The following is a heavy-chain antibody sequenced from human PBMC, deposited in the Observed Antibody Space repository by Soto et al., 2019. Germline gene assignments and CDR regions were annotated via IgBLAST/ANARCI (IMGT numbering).Heavy chain of an antibody. D-gene: IGHD3-10*01. CDR3: ARAHGSGWGAFDI. CDR1: GGSISSGCYS. J-gene: IGHJ3*02. V-gene: IGHV4-30-2*01. CDR2: IYHSGST. Sequence: SETLSLTCAVSGGSISSGCYSWSWVRQPPGKGLEWIGYIYHSGSTYYNPSLKSRVTISVDRSKNQFSLKLSSVTAADTAVYYCARAHGSGWGAFDIWGQGTMVTVSS.